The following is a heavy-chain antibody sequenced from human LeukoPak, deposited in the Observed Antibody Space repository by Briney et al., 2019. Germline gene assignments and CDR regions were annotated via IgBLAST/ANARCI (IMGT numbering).Heavy chain of an antibody. CDR3: VIYSGLAY. CDR1: GGSISSSSYY. V-gene: IGHV4-39*07. D-gene: IGHD2-15*01. Sequence: NPSETLSLTCTVSGGSISSSSYYWGWIRQPPGKGLEWIGSIYYSGSTYYNPSLKSRVTISVDTSKNQFSLKLSSVTAADTAVYYCVIYSGLAYWGQGTLVTVSS. CDR2: IYYSGST. J-gene: IGHJ4*02.